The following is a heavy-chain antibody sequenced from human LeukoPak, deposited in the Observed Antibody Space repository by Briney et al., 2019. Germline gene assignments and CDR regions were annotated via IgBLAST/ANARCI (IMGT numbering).Heavy chain of an antibody. D-gene: IGHD6-13*01. J-gene: IGHJ4*02. CDR1: GFTFSSYS. CDR3: ARDRGAAGRGLDY. CDR2: ISSSSSYI. V-gene: IGHV3-21*01. Sequence: PGGSLRLSCAASGFTFSSYSMNWVRQAPGKGLEWVSSISSSSSYIYYADSVKGRFTISRDNAKNSLYLQMSSLRAEDTAVYYCARDRGAAGRGLDYWGQGTLVTVSS.